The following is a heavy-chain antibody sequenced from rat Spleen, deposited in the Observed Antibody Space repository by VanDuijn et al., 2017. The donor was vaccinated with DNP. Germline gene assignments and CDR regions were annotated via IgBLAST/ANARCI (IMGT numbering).Heavy chain of an antibody. CDR2: ISSGGSNT. CDR3: ARQDLY. V-gene: IGHV5S23*01. J-gene: IGHJ3*01. CDR1: GFTFSNHD. Sequence: EVQLVESGGGLVQPGRSLKLSCAASGFTFSNHDMGWVRQAPTRGLEWVASISSGGSNTFYRDSVKGRFTISRDNAKRILYLQMDSLRSEDTATYYCARQDLYWGQGTLVTVSS.